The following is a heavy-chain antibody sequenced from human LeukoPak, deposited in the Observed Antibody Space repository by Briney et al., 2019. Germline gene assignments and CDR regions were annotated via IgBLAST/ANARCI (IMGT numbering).Heavy chain of an antibody. J-gene: IGHJ4*02. Sequence: GGSLRLSCAASGFTFSSYSMNWVRQAPGKGLEWVSYISATGGTIYYADSVKGRFTISRDNPKNTLYLQMNSLRAEDTAVYYCAGAPLYAGYYFDYWGQGTLVTVSS. CDR3: AGAPLYAGYYFDY. D-gene: IGHD3-16*01. V-gene: IGHV3-48*01. CDR1: GFTFSSYS. CDR2: ISATGGTI.